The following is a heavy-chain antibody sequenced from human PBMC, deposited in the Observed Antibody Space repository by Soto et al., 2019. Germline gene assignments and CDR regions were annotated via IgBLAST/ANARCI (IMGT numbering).Heavy chain of an antibody. Sequence: EVQLLESGGGLVQPGGSLRLSCAASGFTFSSYAMAWVRQAPGKGLKWVSVISGSGGRTYSADSVKGRFTISRDDSKNTVYLQMNSLRAEDTAVYYCAKVVGYSGYRDAVDIWGQGTMVTVSS. CDR3: AKVVGYSGYRDAVDI. J-gene: IGHJ3*02. CDR1: GFTFSSYA. D-gene: IGHD5-12*01. V-gene: IGHV3-23*01. CDR2: ISGSGGRT.